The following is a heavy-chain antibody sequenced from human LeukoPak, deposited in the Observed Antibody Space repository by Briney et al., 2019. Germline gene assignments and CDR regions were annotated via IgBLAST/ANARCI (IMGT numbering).Heavy chain of an antibody. CDR2: TNSGGTST. D-gene: IGHD2-8*01. V-gene: IGHV3-23*01. CDR3: AKQSYARSLGE. CDR1: GFPFSDFS. Sequence: GGSLRLSCATSGFPFSDFSMSWVRQAPGKGLEWISTTNSGGTSTYYVESVKGRFTISRDNSKNTLYLQMSSLRVEDTAVYYCAKQSYARSLGEGGPGTLVSVSS. J-gene: IGHJ4*02.